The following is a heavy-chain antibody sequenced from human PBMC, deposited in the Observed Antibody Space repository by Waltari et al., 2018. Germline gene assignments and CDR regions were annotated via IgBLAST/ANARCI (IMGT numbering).Heavy chain of an antibody. CDR1: GLTVSSNY. V-gene: IGHV3-53*02. CDR3: ARNRGSSSWDWYFDL. D-gene: IGHD6-13*01. Sequence: EVQLVETGGGLIQPGGSLRLSCAASGLTVSSNYMSWVRQAPGKGLEWVSVMYSGGRTYYADSVKGRFTISRDNSKNTLYLHMNSLRAEDTAVYYCARNRGSSSWDWYFDLWGRGTLVTVSS. J-gene: IGHJ2*01. CDR2: MYSGGRT.